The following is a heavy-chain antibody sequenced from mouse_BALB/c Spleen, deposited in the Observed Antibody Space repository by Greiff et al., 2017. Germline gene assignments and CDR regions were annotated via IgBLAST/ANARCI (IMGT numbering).Heavy chain of an antibody. CDR3: AGYYFDY. CDR1: GYTFTSYW. Sequence: QVQLQQPGAELVKPGASVKLSCKASGYTFTSYWMHWVKQRPGQGLEWIGEINPSNGRTNYNEKFKSKATLTVDKSSSTAYMQLSSLTSEDSAVYYCAGYYFDYWGQGTTLTVSS. V-gene: IGHV1S81*02. J-gene: IGHJ2*01. CDR2: INPSNGRT.